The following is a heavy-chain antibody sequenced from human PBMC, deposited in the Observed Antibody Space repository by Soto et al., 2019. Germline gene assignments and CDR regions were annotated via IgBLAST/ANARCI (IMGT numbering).Heavy chain of an antibody. CDR1: GYCYTSCW. CDR3: ATASNVYFDY. D-gene: IGHD4-4*01. J-gene: IGHJ4*02. V-gene: IGHV5-51*01. Sequence: XSLTISGKGCGYCYTSCWVWLLPQMPGKGLEWMGIISPGDSDPRYSPSSQGQVTISADKSISTAYLQCRSLKASDTAMYYCATASNVYFDYWAQGALVTVSS. CDR2: ISPGDSDP.